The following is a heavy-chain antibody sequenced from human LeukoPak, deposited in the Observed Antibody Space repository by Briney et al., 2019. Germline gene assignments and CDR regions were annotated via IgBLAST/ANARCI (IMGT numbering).Heavy chain of an antibody. J-gene: IGHJ4*02. D-gene: IGHD2-2*01. Sequence: QPGGSLRLSCAASGFTFSSYAMHWVPQAPGKGLEWVAVISYDGSNKYYADSVKGRFTISRDNSKNTPYLQMNSLRAEDTAVYYCARGPGYCSSTSCSGGIVYWGQGNLVTVSS. CDR1: GFTFSSYA. CDR3: ARGPGYCSSTSCSGGIVY. CDR2: ISYDGSNK. V-gene: IGHV3-30-3*01.